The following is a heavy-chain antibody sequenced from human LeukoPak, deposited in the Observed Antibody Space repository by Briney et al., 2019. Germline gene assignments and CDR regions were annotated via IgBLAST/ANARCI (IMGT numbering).Heavy chain of an antibody. CDR1: GFTFSSYG. V-gene: IGHV3-33*01. CDR2: IWYDGSNK. J-gene: IGHJ4*02. Sequence: PGGSLRLSCAASGFTFSSYGMHWVRQAPGKGLEWVAVIWYDGSNKYYADSVKGRFTISRDNSKNTLYLQMNSLRAEDTAVYYCASGAPGYSYVSYYFDYWGQGTLVTVPS. CDR3: ASGAPGYSYVSYYFDY. D-gene: IGHD5-18*01.